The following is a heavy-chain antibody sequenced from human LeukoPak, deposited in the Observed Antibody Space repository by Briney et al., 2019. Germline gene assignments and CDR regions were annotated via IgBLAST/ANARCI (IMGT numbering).Heavy chain of an antibody. CDR1: GGSFSGYY. J-gene: IGHJ4*02. D-gene: IGHD1-26*01. CDR3: ARGGIVGALVGASKHKY. CDR2: INHSGST. V-gene: IGHV4-34*01. Sequence: SETLSLTCAVYGGSFSGYYWSWIRQPPGKGLEWIGEINHSGSTNYNPSLKSRVTISVDTSKNQFSLKLSSVTAADTAVYYCARGGIVGALVGASKHKYWGQGTLVTVSS.